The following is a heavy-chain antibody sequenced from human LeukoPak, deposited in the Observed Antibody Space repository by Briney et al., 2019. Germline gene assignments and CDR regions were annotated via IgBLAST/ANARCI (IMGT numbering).Heavy chain of an antibody. D-gene: IGHD3-22*01. CDR1: GFTLSSYA. J-gene: IGHJ5*02. CDR3: AKGDSSGS. Sequence: GGSLRLSCAASGFTLSSYAMSWVRQTPGKGLECVSTIRDTDGRTYYADSVEGRFTISRDNSTNTLYLQMNSLRAEDTAVYYCAKGDSSGSWGQGTLVTVSS. V-gene: IGHV3-23*01. CDR2: IRDTDGRT.